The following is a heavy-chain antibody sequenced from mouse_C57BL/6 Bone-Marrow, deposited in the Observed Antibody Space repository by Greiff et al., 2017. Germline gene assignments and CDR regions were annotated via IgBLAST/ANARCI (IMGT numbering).Heavy chain of an antibody. J-gene: IGHJ3*01. CDR2: IYPGDGDT. V-gene: IGHV1-82*01. Sequence: SGPELVKPGASVKISCKASGYAFSSSWMNWVKQRPGKGLEWIGRIYPGDGDTNYNGKFKGKATLTADKSSSTAYMQLSSLTSEDSAVYFCARGRGNYRFAYWGQGTLVTVSA. CDR3: ARGRGNYRFAY. D-gene: IGHD2-1*01. CDR1: GYAFSSSW.